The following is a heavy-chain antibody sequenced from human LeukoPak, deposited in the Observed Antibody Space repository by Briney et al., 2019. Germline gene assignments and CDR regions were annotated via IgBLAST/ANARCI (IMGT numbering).Heavy chain of an antibody. J-gene: IGHJ4*02. D-gene: IGHD1-1*01. CDR1: GYTLTDLS. V-gene: IGHV1-24*01. CDR3: ATGYKTMTVDYFDN. Sequence: ASVKVSCQVSGYTLTDLSIHWVRQSPGKGLAWMGGFDPEDGERIYAQKFQGRVTTTEDTSTDTAFMALSSLRSEDTAVYYCATGYKTMTVDYFDNWGQGTLVTVSS. CDR2: FDPEDGER.